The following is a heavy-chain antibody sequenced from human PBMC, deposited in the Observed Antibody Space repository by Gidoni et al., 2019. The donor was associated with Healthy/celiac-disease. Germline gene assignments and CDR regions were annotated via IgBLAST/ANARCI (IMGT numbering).Heavy chain of an antibody. CDR3: ARTPYCGGDCYSAEEYYYYMDV. J-gene: IGHJ6*03. CDR1: GGTFSSYA. D-gene: IGHD2-21*01. Sequence: QVQLVQSGAEVKKPGSSVKVSCKASGGTFSSYAIGWVRQAPGQGLEWMGGIIPIFGTANYAQKFQGRVTITADESTSTAYMELSSLRSEDTAVYYCARTPYCGGDCYSAEEYYYYMDVWGKGTTVTVSS. CDR2: IIPIFGTA. V-gene: IGHV1-69*01.